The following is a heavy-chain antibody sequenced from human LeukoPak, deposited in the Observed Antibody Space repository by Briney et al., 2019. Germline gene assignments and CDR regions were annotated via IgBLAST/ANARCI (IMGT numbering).Heavy chain of an antibody. CDR1: GFTVSSNY. Sequence: PGGSLRLSCAASGFTVSSNYMSWVRQAPGKGLEWVSVNSGGHTYYADSVKGRFTISRDNSKNTLFFQMNSLRAEDTAVYYCARDKGSGKYYYYMDVWGKGTTVTISS. J-gene: IGHJ6*03. CDR2: NSGGHT. D-gene: IGHD1-26*01. V-gene: IGHV3-66*01. CDR3: ARDKGSGKYYYYMDV.